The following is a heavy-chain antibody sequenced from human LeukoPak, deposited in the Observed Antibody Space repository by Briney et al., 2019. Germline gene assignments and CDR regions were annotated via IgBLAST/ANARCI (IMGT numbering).Heavy chain of an antibody. CDR1: EYSFTSYW. CDR2: IYPGDSDT. CDR3: ARQCCMVGGTIDY. J-gene: IGHJ4*02. Sequence: GESLKISCKGSEYSFTSYWIGWVRQMPGKGLEWMGIIYPGDSDTRYSPSFQGQVTISADKSISTAYLQWSSLKASDTAMYYCARQCCMVGGTIDYWGQGTLVTVSS. V-gene: IGHV5-51*01. D-gene: IGHD1-26*01.